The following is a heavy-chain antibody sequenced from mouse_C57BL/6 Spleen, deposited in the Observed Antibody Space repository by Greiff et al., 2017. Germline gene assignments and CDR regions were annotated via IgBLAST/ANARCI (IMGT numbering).Heavy chain of an antibody. V-gene: IGHV1-15*01. Sequence: VKLQESGAELVRPGASVTLSCKASGYTFTDYEMHWVKQTPVHGLEWIGAIDPETGGTAYNQKFKGKAILTADKSSSTAYMELRSLTSEDSAVYYCTRGGYDYDGGVFDYWGQGTTLTVSS. D-gene: IGHD2-4*01. CDR3: TRGGYDYDGGVFDY. J-gene: IGHJ2*01. CDR2: IDPETGGT. CDR1: GYTFTDYE.